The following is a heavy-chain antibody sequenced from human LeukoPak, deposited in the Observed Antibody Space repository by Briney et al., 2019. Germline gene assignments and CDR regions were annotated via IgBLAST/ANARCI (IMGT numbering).Heavy chain of an antibody. D-gene: IGHD5-12*01. CDR2: MNPNSGST. J-gene: IGHJ4*02. Sequence: ASVKVSFKASVYTFTIYDINWGRQATGQGRGWVGWMNPNSGSTGYAQKFQGSATITRNTSISTAHMELSGLRSEATAVYYCARGRSTGYPYYFEYWGQGTLVTVSS. CDR1: VYTFTIYD. CDR3: ARGRSTGYPYYFEY. V-gene: IGHV1-8*03.